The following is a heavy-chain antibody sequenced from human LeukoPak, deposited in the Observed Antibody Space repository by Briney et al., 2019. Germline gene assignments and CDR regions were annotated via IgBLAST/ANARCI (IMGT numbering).Heavy chain of an antibody. CDR1: GFTFSSYA. V-gene: IGHV3-30-3*01. CDR2: ISYDGSNK. Sequence: GGSLRLSCAASGFTFSSYAMHWVRQAPGKGLEWVAVISYDGSNKYYADSVKGRFTIPRDNSKNTLYLQMNSLRAEDTAVYYCARDHDYGDYYFDYWGQGTLVTVSS. CDR3: ARDHDYGDYYFDY. D-gene: IGHD4-17*01. J-gene: IGHJ4*02.